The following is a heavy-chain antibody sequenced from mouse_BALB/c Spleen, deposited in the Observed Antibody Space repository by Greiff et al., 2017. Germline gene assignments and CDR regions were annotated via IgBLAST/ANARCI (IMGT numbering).Heavy chain of an antibody. CDR2: INPSTGYT. J-gene: IGHJ4*01. CDR1: GYTFTSYW. V-gene: IGHV1-7*01. CDR3: ARFMGYAMDY. D-gene: IGHD1-1*01. Sequence: QVQLKESGAELAKPGASVKMSCKASGYTFTSYWMHWVKQRPGQGLEWIGYINPSTGYTEYNQKFKDKATLTADKSSSTAYMQLSSLTSEDSAVYYCARFMGYAMDYWGQGTSVTVSS.